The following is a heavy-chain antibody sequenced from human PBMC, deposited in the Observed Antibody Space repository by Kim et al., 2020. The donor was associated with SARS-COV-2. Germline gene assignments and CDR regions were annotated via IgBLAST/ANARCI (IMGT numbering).Heavy chain of an antibody. CDR2: ISWKSVRL. J-gene: IGHJ3*02. Sequence: GGSLRLSCEVSGFNFDDYDMHWVRQAPGKGLEWVSGISWKSVRLGYADSVKGRFTISRGTATNFLYLQMDSLRPEDTALYYCVKASGTNWFLDALEIWGHGTMVTVSS. CDR1: GFNFDDYD. D-gene: IGHD2-2*01. CDR3: VKASGTNWFLDALEI. V-gene: IGHV3-9*01.